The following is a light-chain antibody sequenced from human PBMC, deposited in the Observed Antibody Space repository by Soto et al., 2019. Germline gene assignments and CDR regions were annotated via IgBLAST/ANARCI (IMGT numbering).Light chain of an antibody. Sequence: EIVLTHSPGTLSLSPWEIATLSCRASQGVRNSLLACYQQKPGQPPRLLIYDASTRATATPERFSGSGSGTDFTLTISRLEPEDFAVYYCHQYDSIVQTFGQGTKVDIK. CDR2: DAS. J-gene: IGKJ1*01. CDR3: HQYDSIVQT. CDR1: QGVRNSL. V-gene: IGKV3-20*01.